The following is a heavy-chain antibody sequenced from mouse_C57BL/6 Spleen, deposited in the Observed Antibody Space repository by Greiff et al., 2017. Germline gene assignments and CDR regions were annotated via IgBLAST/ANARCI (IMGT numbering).Heavy chain of an antibody. CDR3: ARNYNYAMDY. D-gene: IGHD2-12*01. Sequence: EVQLQQSGPELVKPGASVKISCKASGYTFTDYYMNWVKQSHGKSLEWIGDINPNNGGTSYNQKFKGKATLTVDKSSSTAYMELRSLTSEDSAVYYCARNYNYAMDYWGPGTSVTVSS. V-gene: IGHV1-26*01. CDR2: INPNNGGT. CDR1: GYTFTDYY. J-gene: IGHJ4*01.